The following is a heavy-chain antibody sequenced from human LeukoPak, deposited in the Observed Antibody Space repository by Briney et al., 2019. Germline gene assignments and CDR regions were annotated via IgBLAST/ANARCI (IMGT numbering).Heavy chain of an antibody. V-gene: IGHV4-61*01. J-gene: IGHJ5*02. CDR3: ARATVYYDFWSGYYTGGKEWFDP. CDR1: GGSISSGNYY. Sequence: PSETLSLTCTVSGGSISSGNYYWNWIRQPPGKGLEWIGYIYYSGSTNYNPSLKSRVTISVDTSKNQFSLKLSSVTAADTAVYYCARATVYYDFWSGYYTGGKEWFDPWGQGTLVTVSS. D-gene: IGHD3-3*01. CDR2: IYYSGST.